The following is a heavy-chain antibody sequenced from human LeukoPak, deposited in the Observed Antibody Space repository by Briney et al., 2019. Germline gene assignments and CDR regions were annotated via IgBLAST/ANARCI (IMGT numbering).Heavy chain of an antibody. CDR2: ISSSSSYI. CDR3: ARDGYYYDSSGYLDY. Sequence: KAGGSLRLSCAASGFTLSSHSMNWVRQAPGKGLEWVSSISSSSSYIYYADSVKGRFTISRDNAKNSLYLQMNSLRAEDTAVYYCARDGYYYDSSGYLDYWGQGTLVTVSS. J-gene: IGHJ4*02. V-gene: IGHV3-21*01. D-gene: IGHD3-22*01. CDR1: GFTLSSHS.